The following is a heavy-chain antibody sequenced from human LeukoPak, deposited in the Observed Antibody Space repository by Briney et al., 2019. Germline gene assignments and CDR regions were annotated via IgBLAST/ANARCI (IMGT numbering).Heavy chain of an antibody. Sequence: PSETLSLTCAVSGDSVSSYHWSWIRQPPGKGLEWIGSIYHSGSTYYNPSLKSRVTISVDTSKNQFSLKLSSVTAADTAVYYCARSVDVDWFDPWGQGTLVAVSS. V-gene: IGHV4-38-2*01. CDR2: IYHSGST. CDR1: GDSVSSYH. D-gene: IGHD3-16*01. CDR3: ARSVDVDWFDP. J-gene: IGHJ5*02.